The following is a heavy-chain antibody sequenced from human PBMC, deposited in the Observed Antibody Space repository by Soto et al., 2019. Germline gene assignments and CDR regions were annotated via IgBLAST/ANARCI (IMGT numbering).Heavy chain of an antibody. J-gene: IGHJ5*02. CDR3: ARHHGPTTSENWFDP. V-gene: IGHV1-18*01. D-gene: IGHD5-12*01. CDR1: GYTFCTYD. Sequence: QVHLVQSGVEVKTPGASVKVSCQASGYTFCTYDISWVRQAPGQGLVWMAWISTYSGDTKYAQKFPGRVTMTTDTSTTPAYLEMRSLRSDDTAVYYCARHHGPTTSENWFDPWGQGTLVTVSS. CDR2: ISTYSGDT.